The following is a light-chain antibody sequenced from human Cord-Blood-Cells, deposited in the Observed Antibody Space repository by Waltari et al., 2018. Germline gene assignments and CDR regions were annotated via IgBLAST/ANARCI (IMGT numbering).Light chain of an antibody. CDR1: SSDVGGYNY. Sequence: QSALTQPASVSGSPGQSITISCTGTSSDVGGYNYVSWYQQHPGKAPKLMIYEVSNRPSGVSNRFSCSKSGNTASLPISGLQAEDEADYYCSSYTSSSTLYVFGTGTKVTVL. J-gene: IGLJ1*01. CDR2: EVS. V-gene: IGLV2-14*01. CDR3: SSYTSSSTLYV.